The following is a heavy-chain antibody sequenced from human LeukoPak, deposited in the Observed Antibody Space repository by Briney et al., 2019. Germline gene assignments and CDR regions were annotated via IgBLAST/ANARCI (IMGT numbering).Heavy chain of an antibody. CDR1: GFTFSSYS. V-gene: IGHV3-21*01. J-gene: IGHJ4*02. CDR2: ISSSSSYI. D-gene: IGHD3-16*01. CDR3: ARDSNVMLFDY. Sequence: PGGSLRLSFAASGFTFSSYSMNWVRQAPGKGLGWVSSISSSSSYIYYADSVKGRFTISGDNAKNSLYLQMNSLRAEDTAVYYCARDSNVMLFDYWGQGTLVTVSS.